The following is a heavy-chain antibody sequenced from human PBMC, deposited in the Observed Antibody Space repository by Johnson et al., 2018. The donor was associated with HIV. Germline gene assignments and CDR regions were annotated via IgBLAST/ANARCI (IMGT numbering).Heavy chain of an antibody. J-gene: IGHJ3*02. CDR2: ISFDGSTI. Sequence: QEQLVESGGGVVQPGRSLRLSCAASGFSFSDSAMHWVRQAPGKGLEWVAVISFDGSTIYYANSVEGRFTISRDNSRDTLSLQMNSLRAGDTAVYYCARGSGSYGDAFDIWGQGTMVTVSS. CDR3: ARGSGSYGDAFDI. CDR1: GFSFSDSA. V-gene: IGHV3-30-3*01. D-gene: IGHD1-26*01.